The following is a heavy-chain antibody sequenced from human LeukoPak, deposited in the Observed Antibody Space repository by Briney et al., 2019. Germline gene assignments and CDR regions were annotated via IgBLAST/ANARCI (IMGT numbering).Heavy chain of an antibody. CDR1: GFTFSTYC. CDR2: ICPDGTVT. V-gene: IGHV3-74*01. CDR3: VRDFRSADY. Sequence: GGSLRLSCAASGFTFSTYCMHWVRQAPGKGPMWVSRICPDGTVTDYADSVKARFIISRDNARNTVYLQMNSLRVEDTAVYYCVRDFRSADYWGQGTLVTVSS. J-gene: IGHJ4*02.